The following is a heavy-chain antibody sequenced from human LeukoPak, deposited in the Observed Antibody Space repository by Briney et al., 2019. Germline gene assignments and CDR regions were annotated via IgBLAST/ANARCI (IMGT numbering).Heavy chain of an antibody. V-gene: IGHV3-49*04. J-gene: IGHJ4*02. D-gene: IGHD3-3*01. Sequence: PGGSLRLSCTASGFTFGDYAMSWVRQAPGKGLEWVGLIRSKAYGGTTEYAASVKGRFTISRDDSKSIAYLQMNSLKTEDTAVYYCTRDGTYYDFWSGRNYFGYWGQGTLVTVSS. CDR2: IRSKAYGGTT. CDR1: GFTFGDYA. CDR3: TRDGTYYDFWSGRNYFGY.